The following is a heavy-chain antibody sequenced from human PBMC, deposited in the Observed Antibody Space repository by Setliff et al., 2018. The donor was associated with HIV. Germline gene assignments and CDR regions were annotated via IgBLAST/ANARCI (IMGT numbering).Heavy chain of an antibody. Sequence: SGPTLVNPTQTLTLTCTFSGFSLSTGGVGVGWIRQPPGEALEWPALIYWDDDKRYSPSLKSRLTITKDTSKNQVVLTMTSMDPVDTATYCVHRPLFHPFDYWGQGTLVTVSS. CDR1: GFSLSTGGVG. J-gene: IGHJ4*02. CDR2: IYWDDDK. V-gene: IGHV2-5*02. D-gene: IGHD3-10*01. CDR3: VHRPLFHPFDY.